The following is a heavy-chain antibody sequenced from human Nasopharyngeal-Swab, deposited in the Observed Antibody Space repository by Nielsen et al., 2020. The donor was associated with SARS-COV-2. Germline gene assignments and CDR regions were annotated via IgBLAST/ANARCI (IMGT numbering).Heavy chain of an antibody. Sequence: GGSLRLSCAASGFTFSSYAMTWVCQAPGKGLEWVSTISGSGGSTYYADSVKGRFTISRDNSKNTLYLQMNSLTAEDTAVYFCAKGRNRIMVTGTLFDYWGQGTMVTVSS. CDR2: ISGSGGST. CDR3: AKGRNRIMVTGTLFDY. V-gene: IGHV3-23*01. CDR1: GFTFSSYA. J-gene: IGHJ4*02. D-gene: IGHD2-21*02.